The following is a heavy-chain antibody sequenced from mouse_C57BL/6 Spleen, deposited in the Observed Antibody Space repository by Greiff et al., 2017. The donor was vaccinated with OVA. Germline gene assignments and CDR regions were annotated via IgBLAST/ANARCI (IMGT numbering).Heavy chain of an antibody. J-gene: IGHJ1*03. D-gene: IGHD2-1*01. V-gene: IGHV2-9-1*01. CDR3: AMSDYYGNWYFDV. CDR1: GFSLTSYA. Sequence: QVQLKESGPGLVAPSQSLSITCTVSGFSLTSYAISWVRQPPGKGLEWLGVIWTGGGTNYNSALKSRLSISKDNSKSQVFLKMTILHTDYTAWYSCAMSDYYGNWYFDVWGTGTTLTVSS. CDR2: IWTGGGT.